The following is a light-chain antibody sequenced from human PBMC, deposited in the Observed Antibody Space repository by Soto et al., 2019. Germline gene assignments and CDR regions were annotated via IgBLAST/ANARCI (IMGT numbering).Light chain of an antibody. V-gene: IGKV3-11*01. J-gene: IGKJ5*01. Sequence: VMTQSPATLSVSPGERATLSCKPSKSARSSLGWYQQKPGQPPRLLIYDTSSRATGIPARCSGSGSGTGFTLTISSLEPEDFAVYYCQQRSNWPPEITFGQGTRLEIK. CDR1: KSARSS. CDR3: QQRSNWPPEIT. CDR2: DTS.